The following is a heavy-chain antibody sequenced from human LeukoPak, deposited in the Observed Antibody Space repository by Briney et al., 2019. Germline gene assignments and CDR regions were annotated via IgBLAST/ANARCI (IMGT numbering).Heavy chain of an antibody. J-gene: IGHJ6*03. Sequence: GGSLRLSCAASGFTFDDYAMHWVRQAPGKGLEWVSLISWDGGSTYYADSVKGRFTISRDNSKNSLYLQMNSLRAEDTALYYCAKDYNTAMRSRHYYYYMDVWGKGTTVTISS. CDR1: GFTFDDYA. V-gene: IGHV3-43D*03. CDR3: AKDYNTAMRSRHYYYYMDV. D-gene: IGHD5-18*01. CDR2: ISWDGGST.